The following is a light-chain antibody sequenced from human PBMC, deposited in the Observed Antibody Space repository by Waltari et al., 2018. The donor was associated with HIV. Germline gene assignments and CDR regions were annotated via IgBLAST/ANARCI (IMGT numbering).Light chain of an antibody. CDR2: GNT. Sequence: QSVLTQPPSVSGAPGQRATISCTGSSSNIGAGYDVYWFQQLPGTAPKLLIYGNTNRPSGVPDRFSGSKSGTSASLAITGLQAEDEGDYYCQSYDSGLSAYVFGTGTKVTVL. CDR3: QSYDSGLSAYV. J-gene: IGLJ1*01. CDR1: SSNIGAGYD. V-gene: IGLV1-40*01.